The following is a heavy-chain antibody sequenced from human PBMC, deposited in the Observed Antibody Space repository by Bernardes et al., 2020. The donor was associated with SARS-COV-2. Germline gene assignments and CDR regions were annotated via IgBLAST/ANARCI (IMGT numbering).Heavy chain of an antibody. V-gene: IGHV3-23*01. J-gene: IGHJ4*02. CDR2: ISGSGSNT. CDR3: AKSQGTSMAEY. CDR1: GFTFDDYA. D-gene: IGHD5-18*01. Sequence: GGSLRLSCAASGFTFDDYAMHWVRQAPGKGLEWVSAISGSGSNTYYVDSVKGRFTISRDNSKNTLFLLIYSLRAEDTAVYYCAKSQGTSMAEYWGQGTLVTVSS.